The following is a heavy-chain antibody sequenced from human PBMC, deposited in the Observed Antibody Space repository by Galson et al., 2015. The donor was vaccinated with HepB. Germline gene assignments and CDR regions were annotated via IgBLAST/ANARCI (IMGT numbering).Heavy chain of an antibody. CDR1: GGTFSSYA. CDR3: ARDSTGTTHYYYYMDV. J-gene: IGHJ6*03. CDR2: IIPIFGTA. Sequence: SVKVSCKASGGTFSSYAISWVRQAPGQGLEWMGGIIPIFGTANYAQKFQGRVTITADESTSTAYMELSSLRSEDTAVYYCARDSTGTTHYYYYMDVWGKGTTVTVSS. V-gene: IGHV1-69*13. D-gene: IGHD1-7*01.